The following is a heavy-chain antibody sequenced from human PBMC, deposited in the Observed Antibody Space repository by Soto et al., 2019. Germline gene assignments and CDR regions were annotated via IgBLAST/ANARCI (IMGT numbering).Heavy chain of an antibody. CDR1: GGSINSYY. J-gene: IGHJ1*01. CDR2: ISYNGGT. V-gene: IGHV4-59*01. CDR3: ATRSFNTSWYFLH. D-gene: IGHD2-2*01. Sequence: PSETLSLTCTVSGGSINSYYWNWIRQPPGKGLEWVGSISYNGGTNYNPSLKSRVSMSVDRSKNQLSLQLTSVIAADTAVYYCATRSFNTSWYFLHWGQGTLVTVSS.